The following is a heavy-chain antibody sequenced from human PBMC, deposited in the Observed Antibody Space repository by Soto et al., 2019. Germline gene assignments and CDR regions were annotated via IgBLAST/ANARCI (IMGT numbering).Heavy chain of an antibody. Sequence: QPGGSLRLSCAASGFTFSSYAMSWVRQAPGKGLEWVSAISGSGGSTYYADSVKGRFTISRDNSKNTLYLQMNSLRAEDTAVYYCAKDLFLRYKVRTEAKNYYYYGMDVWGQGTTVTVSS. CDR3: AKDLFLRYKVRTEAKNYYYYGMDV. V-gene: IGHV3-23*01. J-gene: IGHJ6*02. CDR2: ISGSGGST. D-gene: IGHD1-20*01. CDR1: GFTFSSYA.